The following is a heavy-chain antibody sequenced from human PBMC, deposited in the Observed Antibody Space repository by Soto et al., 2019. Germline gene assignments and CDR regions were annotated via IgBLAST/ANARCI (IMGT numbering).Heavy chain of an antibody. Sequence: TLSLTCTVSGGSVSSGSYYWSWIRRPPGKALEWLALIYWDDDIYYSPSLKSRLTITKDTSRMQVVLTMTNVDPVDTATYFCAHSFRRADCRGGSCYQFDYWGQGIPVTVSS. D-gene: IGHD2-15*01. CDR1: GGSVSSGSYY. CDR3: AHSFRRADCRGGSCYQFDY. CDR2: IYWDDDI. J-gene: IGHJ4*02. V-gene: IGHV2-5*08.